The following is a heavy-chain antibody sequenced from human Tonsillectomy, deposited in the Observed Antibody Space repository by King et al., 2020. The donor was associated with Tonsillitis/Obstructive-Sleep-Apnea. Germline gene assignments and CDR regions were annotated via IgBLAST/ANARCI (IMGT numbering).Heavy chain of an antibody. D-gene: IGHD3-10*01. J-gene: IGHJ4*02. CDR1: GFTFSGYG. CDR3: AKTMVQGVIILPDS. V-gene: IGHV3-30*01. Sequence: VQLVESGGGVVQPGRSLRLPCSASGFTFSGYGLRWVRQGPGKGLEGGAMISDEGNQKFYADSVKGRFTISRENSKNTLNLHMNSLRAEDTAVYYCAKTMVQGVIILPDSWGQGTLVTVSS. CDR2: ISDEGNQK.